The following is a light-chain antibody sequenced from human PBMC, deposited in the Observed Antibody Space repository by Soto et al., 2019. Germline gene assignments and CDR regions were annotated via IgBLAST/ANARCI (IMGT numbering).Light chain of an antibody. CDR3: QQSSSTLYT. J-gene: IGKJ2*01. CDR1: QSIGTK. CDR2: AAS. Sequence: DIQMTQSPSSLSASVGDRVTITCRASQSIGTKLSWYQQKPGKAPKLLIHAASSLQSGVPSRFSGSVSGTDFTLTISSLQPEDFAVYYCQQSSSTLYTFGQGTNLEIK. V-gene: IGKV1-39*01.